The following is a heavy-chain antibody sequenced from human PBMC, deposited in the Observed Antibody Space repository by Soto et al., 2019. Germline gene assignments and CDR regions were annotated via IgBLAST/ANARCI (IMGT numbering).Heavy chain of an antibody. CDR1: GFTFSSYA. D-gene: IGHD2-2*01. V-gene: IGHV3-23*01. Sequence: PGGSLRLSCAASGFTFSSYAMSWVRQAPGKGLEWVSAISGSGGSTYYADSVKGRFTISRDNSKNTLYLQMNSLRAEDTAVYYCAKSLRSCRSTSCYYFDYWDQGTLVTVSS. CDR3: AKSLRSCRSTSCYYFDY. CDR2: ISGSGGST. J-gene: IGHJ4*02.